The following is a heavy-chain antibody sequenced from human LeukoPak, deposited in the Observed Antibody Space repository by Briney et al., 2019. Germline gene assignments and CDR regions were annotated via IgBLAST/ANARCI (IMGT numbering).Heavy chain of an antibody. CDR1: GVSISSYY. J-gene: IGHJ4*02. CDR3: ARSLYRTPYDY. V-gene: IGHV4-59*01. D-gene: IGHD3-16*02. CDR2: IYYSGST. Sequence: SETLSLTCTVSGVSISSYYWSWIRQPPGKGLEWIGYIYYSGSTNYNPSLKSRVTISVDTSKNQFSLKLNSVTAADTAVYYCARSLYRTPYDYWGQGTLVTVSS.